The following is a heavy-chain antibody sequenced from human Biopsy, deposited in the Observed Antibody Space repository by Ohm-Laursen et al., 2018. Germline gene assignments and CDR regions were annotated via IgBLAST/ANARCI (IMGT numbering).Heavy chain of an antibody. Sequence: SCKASGYTFTDYYVHWVRQAPGKGLEWVSTISANGVTTFYADSVKGRFTISRDGSSDTLYLQMHSLRADDTALYYCAKGGYCSATSCNMDVDYWGQGALVTVSS. CDR3: AKGGYCSATSCNMDVDY. CDR1: GYTFTDYY. CDR2: ISANGVTT. D-gene: IGHD2-2*02. J-gene: IGHJ4*02. V-gene: IGHV3-23*01.